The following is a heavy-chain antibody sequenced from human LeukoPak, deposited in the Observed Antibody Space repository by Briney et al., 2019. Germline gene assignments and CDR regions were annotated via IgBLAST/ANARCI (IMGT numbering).Heavy chain of an antibody. V-gene: IGHV4-59*08. D-gene: IGHD6-6*01. Sequence: SETLSLTCTVSDGSISSYYWSWIRQPPRKCPEWTGHIYYSRTTNYNPSLKSRVTISVDTSNNQFSLQLRSVTAADTAVYYCARLRSTGSSSRNKWFDPWGQGTLVNVSS. CDR2: IYYSRTT. CDR3: ARLRSTGSSSRNKWFDP. J-gene: IGHJ5*02. CDR1: DGSISSYY.